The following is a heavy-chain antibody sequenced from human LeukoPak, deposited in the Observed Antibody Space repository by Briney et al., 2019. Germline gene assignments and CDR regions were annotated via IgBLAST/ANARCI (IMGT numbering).Heavy chain of an antibody. Sequence: SETLSLTCTVSGGSISSGGYSWSWIRQHPGKGLEWIGNIYYSGSTYYNPSLKSRVTLSIDTSKNQFSLKLSSMTAADTAAYYCARFIVVVPADAFDVWGQGTMVTVSS. CDR3: ARFIVVVPADAFDV. D-gene: IGHD2-2*01. CDR2: IYYSGST. V-gene: IGHV4-31*03. J-gene: IGHJ3*01. CDR1: GGSISSGGYS.